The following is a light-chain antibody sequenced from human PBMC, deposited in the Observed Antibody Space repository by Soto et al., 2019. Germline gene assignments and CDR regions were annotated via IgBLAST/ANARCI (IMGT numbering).Light chain of an antibody. J-gene: IGKJ2*01. CDR2: KAS. Sequence: DIQMTQSPSTLSASVGDRVTITCRASQSISGWLAWFQQKPGKAPKLLIYKASSLESGVPSRFSGSGSGAEFTLTISSLQAADCATYYCQQYNSYPYTFCLGNKLEIK. V-gene: IGKV1-5*03. CDR3: QQYNSYPYT. CDR1: QSISGW.